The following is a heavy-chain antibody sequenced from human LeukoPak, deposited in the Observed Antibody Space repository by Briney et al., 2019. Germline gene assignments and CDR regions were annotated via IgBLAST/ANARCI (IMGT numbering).Heavy chain of an antibody. J-gene: IGHJ3*02. D-gene: IGHD3-10*01. V-gene: IGHV1-69*13. CDR1: GGTFSSYA. CDR3: AITRDYGSGSYYTPANAFDI. Sequence: SVKVSCKASGGTFSSYAISWVRQAPGQGLEWMGGIIPIFGTANYAQKFQGRVMITADESTSTAYMELSSLRSEDTAVYYCAITRDYGSGSYYTPANAFDIWGQGTMVTVSS. CDR2: IIPIFGTA.